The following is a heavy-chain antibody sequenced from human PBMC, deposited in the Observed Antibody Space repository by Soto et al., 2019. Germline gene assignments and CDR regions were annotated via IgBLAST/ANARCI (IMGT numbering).Heavy chain of an antibody. CDR3: AKDLYDFWSGYQAIYYSYYMDV. J-gene: IGHJ6*03. D-gene: IGHD3-3*01. CDR2: ISGSGGST. CDR1: GGTCRSYA. V-gene: IGHV3-23*01. Sequence: PVGSLRLSCAASGGTCRSYAMSCVRQAQGKGLEWVSAISGSGGSTYYADSVKGRFTISRDNSKNTLYLQMNSLRAEDTAVYYCAKDLYDFWSGYQAIYYSYYMDVWGKATTVTVSS.